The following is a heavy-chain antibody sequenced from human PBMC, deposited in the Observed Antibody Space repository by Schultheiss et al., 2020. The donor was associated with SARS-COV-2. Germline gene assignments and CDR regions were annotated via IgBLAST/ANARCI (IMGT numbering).Heavy chain of an antibody. CDR1: GFTFSDYY. CDR2: ISSSSIDI. D-gene: IGHD3-22*01. Sequence: GGSLRLSCAASGFTFSDYYMSWIRQAPGKGLEWLSFISSSSIDINYADSVKGRFTISRDNAKNSLYLQMNSLRAEDTAVYYCARDEGRYYDSSGVLAIWGQGTLVTVSS. V-gene: IGHV3-11*05. J-gene: IGHJ4*02. CDR3: ARDEGRYYDSSGVLAI.